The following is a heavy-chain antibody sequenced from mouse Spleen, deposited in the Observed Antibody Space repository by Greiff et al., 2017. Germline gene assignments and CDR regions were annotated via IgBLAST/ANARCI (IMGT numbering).Heavy chain of an antibody. CDR2: ISNGGGST. CDR3: ARHVDYYGSSYDYAMDY. Sequence: EVQRVESGGGLVQPGGSLKLSCATSGFTFSDYYMYWVRQTPEKRLEWVAYISNGGGSTYYPDTVKGRFTISRDNAKNTLYLQMSRLKSEDTAMYYCARHVDYYGSSYDYAMDYWGQGTSVTVSS. CDR1: GFTFSDYY. J-gene: IGHJ4*01. D-gene: IGHD1-1*01. V-gene: IGHV5-12*02.